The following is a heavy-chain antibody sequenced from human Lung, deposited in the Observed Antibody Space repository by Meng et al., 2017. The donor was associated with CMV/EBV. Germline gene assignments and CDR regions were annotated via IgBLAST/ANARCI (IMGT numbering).Heavy chain of an antibody. J-gene: IGHJ4*02. CDR3: ARESLLSPNWGPGYFDY. Sequence: GGSXRLSCAASGFTFSSYSMNWVRQAPGKGLEWVSSISSSSSYIYYADSVKGRFTISRDNAKNSLYLQMNSLRAEDTAVYYCARESLLSPNWGPGYFDYWXQGTXVIVSS. V-gene: IGHV3-21*01. CDR1: GFTFSSYS. CDR2: ISSSSSYI. D-gene: IGHD7-27*01.